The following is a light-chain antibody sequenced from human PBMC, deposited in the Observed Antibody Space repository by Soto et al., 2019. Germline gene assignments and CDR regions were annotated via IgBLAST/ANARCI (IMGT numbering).Light chain of an antibody. J-gene: IGLJ1*01. CDR1: SSAVGTFRL. CDR3: CSSAPGRTFG. V-gene: IGLV2-23*01. CDR2: EGS. Sequence: QSVLTQPASVSGSPGQSITISCTGSSSAVGTFRLVSWYQHHPGKVPKLIIYEGSKRPSGVSDRFSGSEPGNTASLTISGLQAEDEADYYCCSSAPGRTFGFGTGTKVTVL.